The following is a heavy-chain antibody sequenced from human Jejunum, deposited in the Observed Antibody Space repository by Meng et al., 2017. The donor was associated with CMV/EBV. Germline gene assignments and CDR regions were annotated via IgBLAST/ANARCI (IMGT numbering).Heavy chain of an antibody. Sequence: FSRTSSGVGVGWIRQPPGKALEWLALIYGDDDKRYSPSLNTRLTITKDTFKNQVVLRMTNMDPVDTATYYCAYSYCSTGTCYSFYYWGQGTLVTVSS. J-gene: IGHJ4*02. CDR2: IYGDDDK. CDR1: FSRTSSGVG. V-gene: IGHV2-5*02. CDR3: AYSYCSTGTCYSFYY. D-gene: IGHD2-15*01.